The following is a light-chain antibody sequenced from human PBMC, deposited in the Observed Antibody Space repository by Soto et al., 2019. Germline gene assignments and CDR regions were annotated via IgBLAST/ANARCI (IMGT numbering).Light chain of an antibody. Sequence: EIVXTQSPGILSLSPGERATLSCRASRSVSNDFLAWYQQKPGQAPRLLIYGASTRATDVPDRFSGSGSGADFTLSISRLEPEDFAVYYCQQYGSSPPRTFGQGTKVDIK. J-gene: IGKJ1*01. CDR1: RSVSNDF. V-gene: IGKV3-20*01. CDR2: GAS. CDR3: QQYGSSPPRT.